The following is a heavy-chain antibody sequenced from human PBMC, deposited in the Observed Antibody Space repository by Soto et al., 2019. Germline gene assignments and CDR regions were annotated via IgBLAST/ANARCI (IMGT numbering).Heavy chain of an antibody. Sequence: VASVKVSCKASGGSFSSSSINWVRQAPGQGPEWMGNILPFFGTADYAQKFQGRVTMTRDTSTSTVYFELSSLRSEDTAVYYCARVYPSDTRYGYVGNNWFDPWGQGTLVTVSS. CDR2: ILPFFGTA. CDR1: GGSFSSSS. V-gene: IGHV1-69*08. D-gene: IGHD5-18*01. CDR3: ARVYPSDTRYGYVGNNWFDP. J-gene: IGHJ5*02.